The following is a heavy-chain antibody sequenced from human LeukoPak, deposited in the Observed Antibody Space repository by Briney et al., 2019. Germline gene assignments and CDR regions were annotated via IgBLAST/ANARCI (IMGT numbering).Heavy chain of an antibody. CDR3: ASTTNTMVRGLRLDAFDI. CDR1: GFTFSSYS. J-gene: IGHJ3*02. V-gene: IGHV3-21*01. CDR2: ISSSSSYI. Sequence: GGSLRLSCAASGFTFSSYSMNWVRQAPGKGLEWVSSISSSSSYIYYADSVKGRFTISRDNAKNSLYLQMNSLRAEDTAVYYCASTTNTMVRGLRLDAFDIWGQGTMVTVSS. D-gene: IGHD3-10*01.